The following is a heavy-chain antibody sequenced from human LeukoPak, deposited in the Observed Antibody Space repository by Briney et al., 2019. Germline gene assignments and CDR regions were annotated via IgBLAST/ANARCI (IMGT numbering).Heavy chain of an antibody. CDR3: ARVRGSYHGGNYFDY. V-gene: IGHV4-59*01. Sequence: SETLSLTCTVSGGSISSYYWSWIRQPPGKGLEGIGYIYYSGSTNYNPSLKSRVTISVDTSKNQFSLKLSSVTAADAAVYYCARVRGSYHGGNYFDYWGQGTLVTVSS. J-gene: IGHJ4*02. CDR2: IYYSGST. CDR1: GGSISSYY. D-gene: IGHD1-26*01.